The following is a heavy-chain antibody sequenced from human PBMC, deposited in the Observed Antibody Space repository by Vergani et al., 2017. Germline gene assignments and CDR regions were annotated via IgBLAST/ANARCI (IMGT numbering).Heavy chain of an antibody. D-gene: IGHD2-15*01. CDR1: GYTFTSYA. J-gene: IGHJ5*02. Sequence: QVQLVQSGSELKKPGASVKVSCKASGYTFTSYAMNWVRQAPGQGLEWMGWINTNTGNPTYAQGFTGRFVFSLDTSVSTQYLQISSLHAEDTAVYYCARKSRVNCSGGSCYFKNWFYPWGQGRLVTV. V-gene: IGHV7-4-1*02. CDR3: ARKSRVNCSGGSCYFKNWFYP. CDR2: INTNTGNP.